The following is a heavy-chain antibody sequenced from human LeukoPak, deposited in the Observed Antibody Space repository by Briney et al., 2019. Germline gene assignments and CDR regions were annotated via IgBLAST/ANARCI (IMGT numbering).Heavy chain of an antibody. D-gene: IGHD5-12*01. J-gene: IGHJ6*02. CDR1: GGSFSGYY. Sequence: SETLSLTCAVYGGSFSGYYWSWIRQPPGKGLEWIGEINHSGSTNYNPSLKSRVTISVDTSKNQFSLKLSSVTAADTAVYYCVRARSVDIVATIDSHYYYGMDVWGQGTTVTVSS. CDR2: INHSGST. V-gene: IGHV4-34*01. CDR3: VRARSVDIVATIDSHYYYGMDV.